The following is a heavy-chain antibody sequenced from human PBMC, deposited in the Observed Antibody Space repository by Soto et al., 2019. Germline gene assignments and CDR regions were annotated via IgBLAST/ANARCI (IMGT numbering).Heavy chain of an antibody. CDR1: GDSISSTNW. D-gene: IGHD1-26*01. V-gene: IGHV4-4*02. Sequence: QVQLQESGPGLVKPSQTLSRTCAFSGDSISSTNWWTWVSQPPGQGLEWSGEISHSGGSNVNPSLRGRVTISVDKSKNQFSLRLSSVTAADTSVYYCATVPGSEGATPFDCWGQGTLVTVSS. CDR3: ATVPGSEGATPFDC. CDR2: ISHSGGS. J-gene: IGHJ4*02.